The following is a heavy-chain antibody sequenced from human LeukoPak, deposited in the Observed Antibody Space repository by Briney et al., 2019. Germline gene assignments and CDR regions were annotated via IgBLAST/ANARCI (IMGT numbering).Heavy chain of an antibody. J-gene: IGHJ5*02. V-gene: IGHV3-23*01. CDR1: GFTFSSYA. CDR2: ISGSGGST. D-gene: IGHD3-10*01. Sequence: GGSLRLSCAASGFTFSSYAMSWVRQAPGKGLEWVSAISGSGGSTYYADSVKGRFTISRDNSKNTLYLQMNSLRAEDTAVYYCAKALPGVLLWFGEEFDPWGQGTLVTVSS. CDR3: AKALPGVLLWFGEEFDP.